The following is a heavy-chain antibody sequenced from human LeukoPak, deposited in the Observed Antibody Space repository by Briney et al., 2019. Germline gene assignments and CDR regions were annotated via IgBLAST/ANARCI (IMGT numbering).Heavy chain of an antibody. Sequence: GGSLRLSCAASGFTFTSYDMTWVRQAPGKGLEWVSVIYSGGSTYYADSVKGRFTISRDNSKNTLYLQMNSLRAEDTAVYYCARFFYYGSGSIDYWGQGTLVTVSS. CDR1: GFTFTSYD. CDR3: ARFFYYGSGSIDY. V-gene: IGHV3-53*01. D-gene: IGHD3-10*01. J-gene: IGHJ4*02. CDR2: IYSGGST.